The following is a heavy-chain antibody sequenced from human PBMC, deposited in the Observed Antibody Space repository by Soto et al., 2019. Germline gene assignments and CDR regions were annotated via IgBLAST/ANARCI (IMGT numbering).Heavy chain of an antibody. D-gene: IGHD2-8*01. CDR1: GFSIRKYW. CDR2: ISGDGTTT. Sequence: EVQLVESGGGLVQPGEALRLACAASGFSIRKYWMHWVRQAPGKGPVWVSYISGDGTTTDYAGSVKGRFTISRDNAKNTLFLQMDSLRVEDTAIYFCVIQDCTNDVCLEAAVTVGGALEYWGRGAQVTVSS. CDR3: VIQDCTNDVCLEAAVTVGGALEY. V-gene: IGHV3-74*01. J-gene: IGHJ4*02.